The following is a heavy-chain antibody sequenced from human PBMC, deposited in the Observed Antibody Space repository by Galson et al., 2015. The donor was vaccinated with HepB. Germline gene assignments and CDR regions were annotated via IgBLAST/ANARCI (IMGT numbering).Heavy chain of an antibody. CDR3: ANGGSYTKCANYFFYMAV. J-gene: IGHJ6*03. Sequence: SLRLSCAASGFTFNNYAMSWVRQAPGKGLEWVSGISGSGTTIKYADSVKGRFTISRDNSKNMLYLQMSSLRAEDTAVYYCANGGSYTKCANYFFYMAVWGEGTTVTVSS. V-gene: IGHV3-23*01. CDR1: GFTFNNYA. D-gene: IGHD3-3*01. CDR2: ISGSGTTI.